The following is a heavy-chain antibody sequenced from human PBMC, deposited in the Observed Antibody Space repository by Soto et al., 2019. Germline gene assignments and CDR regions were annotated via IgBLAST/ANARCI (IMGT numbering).Heavy chain of an antibody. CDR1: GFTFSRYS. CDR2: ISSTTNYI. Sequence: GSLRLSCAASGFTFSRYSMNWVRQAPGKGLEWVSSISSTTNYIYYADSMKGRFTVSRDNAKNSVYLDMNSLSAEDTAVYYCARESEDLTSNFDYWGQGTLVTVSS. CDR3: ARESEDLTSNFDY. V-gene: IGHV3-21*01. J-gene: IGHJ4*02.